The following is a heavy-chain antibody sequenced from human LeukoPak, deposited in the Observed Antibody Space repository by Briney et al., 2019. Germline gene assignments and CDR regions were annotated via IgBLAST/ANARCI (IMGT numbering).Heavy chain of an antibody. CDR1: GGSISSGSYY. V-gene: IGHV4-61*02. D-gene: IGHD2-8*02. CDR2: IYTSGST. CDR3: AKGWYWGLAEAYFDY. Sequence: PSETLSLTCTVSGGSISSGSYYWSWIRQPAGKGLEWIGRIYTSGSTNYNPSLKSRVTISVDTSKNQFSLKLSSVTAADTAVYYCAKGWYWGLAEAYFDYWGQGTLVTVSS. J-gene: IGHJ4*02.